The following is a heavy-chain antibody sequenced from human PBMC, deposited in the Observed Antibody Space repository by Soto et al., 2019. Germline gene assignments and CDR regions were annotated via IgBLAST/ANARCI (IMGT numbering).Heavy chain of an antibody. Sequence: QVQLVESGGGVVQPGRSLRLSCAASGFTLISYGMHWVRQAPGKGLEWVAVIWYDGSNKYYADSVKGRFTISRDNSKNTLYLQMNSLRAEDTAVYYCARDSAVGIAVAGKGDYWGQGTLVTVSS. J-gene: IGHJ4*02. CDR3: ARDSAVGIAVAGKGDY. V-gene: IGHV3-33*01. CDR1: GFTLISYG. CDR2: IWYDGSNK. D-gene: IGHD6-19*01.